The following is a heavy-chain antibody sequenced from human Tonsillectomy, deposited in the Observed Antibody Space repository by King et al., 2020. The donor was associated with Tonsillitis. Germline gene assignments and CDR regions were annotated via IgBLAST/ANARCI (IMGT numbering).Heavy chain of an antibody. J-gene: IGHJ4*02. V-gene: IGHV3-15*04. Sequence: VQLVESGGGLVKPGGSLRLSCAASGFTFSSAWMSWVRQAPGKGLEWVGRIESRTDGGTPASPTLLKGRFTIPRDDSKNTVYLQMNSLKTEDSAVYYCTTDLMVRVSGGDYWGQGTPVTVSS. CDR2: IESRTDGGTP. CDR1: GFTFSSAW. D-gene: IGHD3-10*01. CDR3: TTDLMVRVSGGDY.